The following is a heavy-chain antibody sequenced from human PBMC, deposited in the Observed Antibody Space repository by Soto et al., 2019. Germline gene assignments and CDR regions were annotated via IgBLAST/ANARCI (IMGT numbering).Heavy chain of an antibody. D-gene: IGHD3-22*01. CDR3: ERDLRHYYDSSGYFYYYYGMDV. J-gene: IGHJ6*02. CDR2: IYYSGST. CDR1: GGSISSGGYY. Sequence: SETLSLTCTVSGGSISSGGYYWSWIRQHPGKGLEWIGYIYYSGSTYYNPSLKSRVTISVDTSKNQFSLKLSSVTAADTAVYYCERDLRHYYDSSGYFYYYYGMDVWGQGNTVTVSS. V-gene: IGHV4-31*03.